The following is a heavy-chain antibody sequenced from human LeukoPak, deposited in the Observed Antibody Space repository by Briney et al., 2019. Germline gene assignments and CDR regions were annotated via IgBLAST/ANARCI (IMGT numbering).Heavy chain of an antibody. D-gene: IGHD2-2*01. CDR3: AKDHCSSTSCPGYYMDV. J-gene: IGHJ6*03. CDR1: GFTFDDYA. V-gene: IGHV3-9*03. Sequence: GRSLRLSCAASGFTFDDYAMHWVRQAPGKGLEWVSGISWNSGSLGYADSVKGRFTITRDNAKNSLYLQMNSLRAEDMALYYCAKDHCSSTSCPGYYMDVWGKGTTVTVSS. CDR2: ISWNSGSL.